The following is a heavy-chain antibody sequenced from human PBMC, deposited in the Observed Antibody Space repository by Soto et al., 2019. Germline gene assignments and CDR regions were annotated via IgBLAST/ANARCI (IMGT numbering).Heavy chain of an antibody. J-gene: IGHJ4*02. CDR1: GGSISSGGYS. Sequence: QLQLQESGSGLVKPSQTLSLTCAVSGGSISSGGYSWSWIRQPPGKGLEWIGYIYHSGSTYYNPSLXSXPXIXXARSKNQFSLKLSSVTAADTAVYYCARGNVVAIDYWGQGTLVTVSS. CDR3: ARGNVVAIDY. CDR2: IYHSGST. V-gene: IGHV4-30-2*01. D-gene: IGHD2-21*01.